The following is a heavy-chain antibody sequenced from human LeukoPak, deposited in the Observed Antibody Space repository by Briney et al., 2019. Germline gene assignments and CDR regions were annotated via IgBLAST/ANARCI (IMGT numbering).Heavy chain of an antibody. V-gene: IGHV1-18*01. J-gene: IGHJ5*02. CDR1: GYTFTTYG. CDR2: ISAYNGNT. Sequence: ASGKVSCKASGYTFTTYGISWVRHAPGQGLEWMGWISAYNGNTNYAQKLQGRVTMTTDTSTSTAYMELRSLRSDDRDVYYCARRPLDYYDSSGYYLNWFDPWGQGTLVTVSS. CDR3: ARRPLDYYDSSGYYLNWFDP. D-gene: IGHD3-22*01.